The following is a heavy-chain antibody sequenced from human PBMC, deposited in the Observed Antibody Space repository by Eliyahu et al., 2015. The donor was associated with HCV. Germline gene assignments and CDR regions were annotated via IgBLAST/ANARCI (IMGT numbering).Heavy chain of an antibody. CDR3: ARVPATYSNYVWGGSFDF. CDR1: GFTFSNYA. J-gene: IGHJ4*02. V-gene: IGHV3-23*01. CDR2: ISGTGGNT. Sequence: EVQLLESGGGLVQPGGSLRLSCAGSGFTFSNYAXSWVRQAPGKGLEWVSGISGTGGNTYYADSVKGRFTISRDNSKNTLYLQMNSLRAEDTAAYYCARVPATYSNYVWGGSFDFWGQGALVTVSS. D-gene: IGHD3-16*01.